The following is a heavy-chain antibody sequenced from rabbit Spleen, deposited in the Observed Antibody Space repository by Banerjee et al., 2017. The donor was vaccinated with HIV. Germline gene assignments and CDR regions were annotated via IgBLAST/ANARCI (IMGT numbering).Heavy chain of an antibody. Sequence: QQQLEESGGGLVKPGGTLTLTCKASGIDFSSNYYMCWVRQAPGKGLEWIGCIYTGGGSTYYASWAKGRFTVSITSSTTVTLQMTSQTAADTATYFCARNRDSGYSGYANGMDLWGQGTLVTVS. J-gene: IGHJ6*01. CDR3: ARNRDSGYSGYANGMDL. V-gene: IGHV1S45*01. CDR2: IYTGGGST. D-gene: IGHD1-1*01. CDR1: GIDFSSNYY.